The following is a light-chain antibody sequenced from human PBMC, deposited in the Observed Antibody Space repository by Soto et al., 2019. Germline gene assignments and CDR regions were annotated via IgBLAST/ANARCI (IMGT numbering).Light chain of an antibody. Sequence: EIVMTQSPATLSVSPGERATLSCRASQSVGNNLAWYRHKSGHAPRLLIHGASTSAPGIPARFSGSGSGTEFTLTIDSLQSDDFAVYLCQQYRNWPLPFGGGTKV. CDR1: QSVGNN. CDR2: GAS. V-gene: IGKV3-15*01. J-gene: IGKJ4*01. CDR3: QQYRNWPLP.